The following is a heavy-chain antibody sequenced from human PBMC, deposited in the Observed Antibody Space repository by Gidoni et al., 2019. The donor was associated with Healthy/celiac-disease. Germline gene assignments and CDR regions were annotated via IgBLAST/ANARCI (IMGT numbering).Heavy chain of an antibody. V-gene: IGHV3-53*04. CDR3: ARHMTYSSSSVDPNYYYYGMDV. CDR1: GFTVSCNY. Sequence: EVQLVESGGGLVQPGGSLRPSCSASGFTVSCNYLSWVRQAPGKGLEWVSVIYSGGSTYYADSVKGRFTISRHNSKNTLYLQMNSLRAEDTAVYYCARHMTYSSSSVDPNYYYYGMDVWGQGTTVTVSS. J-gene: IGHJ6*02. CDR2: IYSGGST. D-gene: IGHD6-6*01.